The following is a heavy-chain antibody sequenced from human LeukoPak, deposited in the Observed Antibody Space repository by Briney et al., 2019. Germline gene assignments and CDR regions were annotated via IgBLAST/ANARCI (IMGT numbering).Heavy chain of an antibody. D-gene: IGHD1-26*01. CDR3: ARDTMGATTADY. CDR2: IYYSGST. CDR1: GGSISSSSYY. J-gene: IGHJ4*02. Sequence: SETLSLTCTVSGGSISSSSYYWGWIRQPPGTGLEWIGSIYYSGSTYYNPSLKSRVTISVDTSKNQFSLKLSSVTAADTAVYYCARDTMGATTADYWGQGTLVTVSS. V-gene: IGHV4-39*07.